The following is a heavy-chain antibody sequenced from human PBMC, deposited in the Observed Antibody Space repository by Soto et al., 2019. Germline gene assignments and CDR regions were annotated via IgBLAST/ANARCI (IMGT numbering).Heavy chain of an antibody. V-gene: IGHV3-23*01. D-gene: IGHD2-21*02. CDR1: GFTFSTYAMSTYA. J-gene: IGHJ6*02. CDR2: ISGSGGST. Sequence: GGSLRLSCAASGFTFSTYAMSTYAMSWVRQAPGKGLEWVSAISGSGGSTYYTDSVKGRFTISRDNSKNTLYLQMNSLRAEDTAIYYCAKESPGYGGNSYYYYGMDVWGQGTTVTVSS. CDR3: AKESPGYGGNSYYYYGMDV.